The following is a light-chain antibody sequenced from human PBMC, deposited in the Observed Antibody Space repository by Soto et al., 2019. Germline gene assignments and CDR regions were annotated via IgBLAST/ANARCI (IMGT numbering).Light chain of an antibody. Sequence: IQMTQSPSTLSASTGDRVTITCRASQAINNYLVWFQQKPGKAPKVPIYAESTLQTGVPSRFSGSGSGTDFILTINWLQSEDFATYYCQQYYDYPRTFGQGTKVDIK. J-gene: IGKJ1*01. CDR2: AES. CDR1: QAINNY. CDR3: QQYYDYPRT. V-gene: IGKV1-8*01.